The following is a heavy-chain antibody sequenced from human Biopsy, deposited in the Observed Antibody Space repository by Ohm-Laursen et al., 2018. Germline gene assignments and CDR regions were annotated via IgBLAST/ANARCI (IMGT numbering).Heavy chain of an antibody. CDR3: ARDPIVGSKADGMDV. CDR2: IWYDGSSE. V-gene: IGHV3-33*01. Sequence: SLRLSCTASGFTFSVYAMHWVRQAPGKGLEWVAIIWYDGSSEYYADSVKGRFTISRDDSRNTVYLQMNSLRAEDTAIYYCARDPIVGSKADGMDVWGQGTTVTVSS. CDR1: GFTFSVYA. J-gene: IGHJ6*02. D-gene: IGHD1-26*01.